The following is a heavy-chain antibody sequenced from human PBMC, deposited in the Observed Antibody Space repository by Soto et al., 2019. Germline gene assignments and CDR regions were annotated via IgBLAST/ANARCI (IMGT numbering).Heavy chain of an antibody. CDR3: AKKMSTAAPVFDK. V-gene: IGHV3-23*01. CDR2: IFGNSGGT. Sequence: GGSLRLSCAASGLTFSSYAMRWVRQAPGKGLEWVSAIFGNSGGTYYEDSVKGRFTISRDNSKNTLYLQMSSLRAEDTAVYYCAKKMSTAAPVFDKWGQGTLVTVSS. CDR1: GLTFSSYA. D-gene: IGHD2-21*02. J-gene: IGHJ4*02.